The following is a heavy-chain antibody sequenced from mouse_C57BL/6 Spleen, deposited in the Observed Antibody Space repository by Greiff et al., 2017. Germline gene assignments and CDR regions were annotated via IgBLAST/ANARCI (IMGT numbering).Heavy chain of an antibody. CDR2: IHPSDSDT. Sequence: QVQLKQPGAELVKPGASVKVSCKASGYTFTSYWMHWVKQRPGQGLEWIGRIHPSDSDTNYNQKFKGKATLTVDKSSSTAYMQLSSLTSEDSAVYYCAIPYDYDGYWYFDVWGTGTTVTVSS. CDR3: AIPYDYDGYWYFDV. D-gene: IGHD2-4*01. J-gene: IGHJ1*03. CDR1: GYTFTSYW. V-gene: IGHV1-74*01.